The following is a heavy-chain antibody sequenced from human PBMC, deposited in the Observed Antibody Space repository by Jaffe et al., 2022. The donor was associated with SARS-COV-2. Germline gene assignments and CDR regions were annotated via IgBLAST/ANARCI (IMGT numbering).Heavy chain of an antibody. Sequence: EVQLVQSGAEVKKPGESLKISCKGSGYSFTSYWIGWVRQMPGKGLEWMGIIYPGDSDTRYSPSFQGQVTISADKSISTAYLQWSSLKASDTAMYYCARTRPVLGISYFYGMDVWGQGTTVTVSS. D-gene: IGHD2-15*01. CDR2: IYPGDSDT. V-gene: IGHV5-51*01. CDR3: ARTRPVLGISYFYGMDV. J-gene: IGHJ6*02. CDR1: GYSFTSYW.